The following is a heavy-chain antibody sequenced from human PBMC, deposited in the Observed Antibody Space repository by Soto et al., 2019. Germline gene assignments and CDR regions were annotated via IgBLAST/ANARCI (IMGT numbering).Heavy chain of an antibody. J-gene: IGHJ4*02. CDR3: ASNLDLPDQSSSPAG. D-gene: IGHD6-6*01. Sequence: GGSLRLSCAASGFTFSSYWMHWVRQAPGKGLVWVSRINSDGSSTSYADSVKGRFTISRDNAKNMLYLQMNSLRAEDTAVYYCASNLDLPDQSSSPAGWGQGSLVTVSS. CDR1: GFTFSSYW. V-gene: IGHV3-74*01. CDR2: INSDGSST.